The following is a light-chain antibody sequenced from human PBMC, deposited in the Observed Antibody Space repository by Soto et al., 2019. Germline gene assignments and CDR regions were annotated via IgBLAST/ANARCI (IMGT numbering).Light chain of an antibody. CDR2: AAS. CDR1: QDISND. CDR3: LQHNSIPFT. J-gene: IGKJ3*01. Sequence: DIQMTQSPSSLSASVGDRVTITCRASQDISNDLGWYQQKPGKAPKRLIFAASRLQIGVPSRFSGSGPGTEFTLTISSLQTEDFATYYCLQHNSIPFTFGPGTKVDI. V-gene: IGKV1-17*01.